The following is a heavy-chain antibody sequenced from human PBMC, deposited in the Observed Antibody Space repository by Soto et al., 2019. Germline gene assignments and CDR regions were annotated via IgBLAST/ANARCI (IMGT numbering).Heavy chain of an antibody. Sequence: SQTLSLTCAISGDSVSSNSAAWNWIRQSPSRGLEWLGRTYYRSKWYNDYAVSVKSRITINPDTSKNQFSLQLNSVTAADTAVYYCARTLWLQYLNWFDPWGQGTLVTVSS. D-gene: IGHD4-4*01. CDR2: TYYRSKWYN. CDR3: ARTLWLQYLNWFDP. V-gene: IGHV6-1*01. CDR1: GDSVSSNSAA. J-gene: IGHJ5*02.